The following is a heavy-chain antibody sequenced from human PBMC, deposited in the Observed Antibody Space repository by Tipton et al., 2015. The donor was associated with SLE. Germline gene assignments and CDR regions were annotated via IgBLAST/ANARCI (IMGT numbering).Heavy chain of an antibody. Sequence: LRLSCTVSGGSISSSSYYWGWIRQPPGKGLEWIGRMYYSGSTYYNAPLKSRVTISVDTSKNEFSLKMTSVTAADTAVYYCARDGPLIAASGTLNGEDPFDIWGQGRMVIVS. CDR3: ARDGPLIAASGTLNGEDPFDI. CDR2: MYYSGST. D-gene: IGHD6-13*01. J-gene: IGHJ3*02. CDR1: GGSISSSSYY. V-gene: IGHV4-39*07.